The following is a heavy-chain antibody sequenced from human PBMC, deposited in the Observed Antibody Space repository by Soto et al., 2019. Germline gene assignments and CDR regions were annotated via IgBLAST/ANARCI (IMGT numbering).Heavy chain of an antibody. V-gene: IGHV4-31*03. CDR2: IYYSGST. Sequence: QVQLQESGPGLVKPSQTLSLTCTVSGGSISSGGYYWSWIRQHPGKGLEWIGYIYYSGSTYYNPSLKSRVTXXVXTXXNQFSLKLSSVTAADTAVYYCARVDSSGWGPNFDYWGQGTLVTVSS. CDR1: GGSISSGGYY. D-gene: IGHD3-22*01. CDR3: ARVDSSGWGPNFDY. J-gene: IGHJ4*02.